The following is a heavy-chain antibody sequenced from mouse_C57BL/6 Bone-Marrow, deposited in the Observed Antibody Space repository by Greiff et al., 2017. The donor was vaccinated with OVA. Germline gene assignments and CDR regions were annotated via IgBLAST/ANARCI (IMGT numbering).Heavy chain of an antibody. CDR2: INPNNGGT. CDR1: GYTFTDYY. CDR3: AITMITTLYCYAMDY. V-gene: IGHV1-26*01. D-gene: IGHD2-4*01. J-gene: IGHJ4*01. Sequence: EVKLQQSGPELVKPGASVKISCKASGYTFTDYYMNWVKQSPGKSLEWIGDINPNNGGTSYNQKFKGKATLTVDKSSSTAYMELRSLTSEDSAVDYCAITMITTLYCYAMDYWGQGTSVTVSA.